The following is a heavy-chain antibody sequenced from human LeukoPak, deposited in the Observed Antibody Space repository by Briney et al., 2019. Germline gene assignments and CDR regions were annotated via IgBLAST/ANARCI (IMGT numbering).Heavy chain of an antibody. J-gene: IGHJ6*03. CDR3: AKVTHYDILPGYMDV. Sequence: PGGSLRLSCAASGFTFSSYGMSWVRQAPGKGLEWVSAVSGSGGSTYYADSVKGRFTISRDNSKNTLYLQMNSLRAEDTAVYYCAKVTHYDILPGYMDVWGKGTTVTISS. CDR1: GFTFSSYG. D-gene: IGHD3-9*01. V-gene: IGHV3-23*01. CDR2: VSGSGGST.